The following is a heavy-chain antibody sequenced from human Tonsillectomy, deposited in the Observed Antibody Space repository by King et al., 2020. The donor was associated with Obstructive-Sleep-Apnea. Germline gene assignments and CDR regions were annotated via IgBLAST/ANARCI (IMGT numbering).Heavy chain of an antibody. V-gene: IGHV4-31*03. CDR1: GGSISSDTYY. J-gene: IGHJ4*02. CDR2: LYYTGST. Sequence: QLQESGPGLVKPSQTLSLTCTVSGGSISSDTYYWSWIRQHPGKGLEWIGSLYYTGSTYYHPSLKSRITVSVDTSKHQFSLRLSSVTAADTAVYYCARGRGYRGYDFGLVFDYWGQGTLVTVSS. CDR3: ARGRGYRGYDFGLVFDY. D-gene: IGHD5-12*01.